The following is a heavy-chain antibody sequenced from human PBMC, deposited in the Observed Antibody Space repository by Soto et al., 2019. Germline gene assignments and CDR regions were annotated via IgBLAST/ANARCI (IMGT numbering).Heavy chain of an antibody. CDR2: ISYDGSNK. V-gene: IGHV3-30*18. CDR3: AKDFSDDDYGDYVGEYYFDY. J-gene: IGHJ4*02. D-gene: IGHD4-17*01. CDR1: GFTFSSYG. Sequence: QVQLVESGGGVVQPGRSLRLSCAASGFTFSSYGMHWVRQAPGKGLEWVAVISYDGSNKYYADSVKGRFTISRDNSKNTLYLQMNSLRAEDTAVYYCAKDFSDDDYGDYVGEYYFDYWGQGTLVTVSS.